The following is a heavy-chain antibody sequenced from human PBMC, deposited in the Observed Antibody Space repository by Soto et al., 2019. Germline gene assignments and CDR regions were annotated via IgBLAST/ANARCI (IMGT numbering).Heavy chain of an antibody. Sequence: QVQLVQSGAEVKKPGSSVKVSCKASGGTFSSYAISWVRQAPGQGLEWMGGIIPIFGTANYAQKFQGRVTSTADESTSTAYMELSSLRSEDTAVYSCARVVTVVKSFHYWYFDLWGRGTLVTVSS. CDR2: IIPIFGTA. J-gene: IGHJ2*01. CDR3: ARVVTVVKSFHYWYFDL. CDR1: GGTFSSYA. D-gene: IGHD2-15*01. V-gene: IGHV1-69*12.